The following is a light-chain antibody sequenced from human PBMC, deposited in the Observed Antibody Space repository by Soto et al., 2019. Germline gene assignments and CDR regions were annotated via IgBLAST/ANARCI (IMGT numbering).Light chain of an antibody. V-gene: IGKV3-20*01. J-gene: IGKJ1*01. Sequence: EIVLTQSPGTLSLSPGERATLSCRASQSVSSSYLAWYQQKPGQAPRLLIYGASSRATGIPDRFSGSGSGTDFTLAISRLEPEDFAVYYCQQYGSPPTIGQGTKVEI. CDR2: GAS. CDR3: QQYGSPPT. CDR1: QSVSSSY.